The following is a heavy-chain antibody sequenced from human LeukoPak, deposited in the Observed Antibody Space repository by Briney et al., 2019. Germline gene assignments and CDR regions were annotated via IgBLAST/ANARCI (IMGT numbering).Heavy chain of an antibody. D-gene: IGHD2-2*01. Sequence: PSETLSLTCTVSGGSISSSSYYWGWIRQPPGKGLEWIGSIYYSGSTYYNPSLKSRVTISVDTSKNQFSLKLSSVTAADTAVYYCAAIVVVLARTNWFDPWGQGTLVTVSS. CDR3: AAIVVVLARTNWFDP. V-gene: IGHV4-39*01. CDR2: IYYSGST. J-gene: IGHJ5*02. CDR1: GGSISSSSYY.